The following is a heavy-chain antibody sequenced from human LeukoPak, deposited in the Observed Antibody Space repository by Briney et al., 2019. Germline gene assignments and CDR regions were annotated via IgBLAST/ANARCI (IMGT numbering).Heavy chain of an antibody. J-gene: IGHJ3*02. CDR1: GYTFTSYY. CDR3: ARVSMSGIVVDTTAEYAFDI. V-gene: IGHV1-46*01. D-gene: IGHD3-22*01. Sequence: ASVKVSCKASGYTFTSYYMHWVRQAPGQGLEWMGIINPSGGSTSYAQKFQGRVTMTRDTSTSTVYMELSSLRSEDTAVYYCARVSMSGIVVDTTAEYAFDIWGQGTMVTVSS. CDR2: INPSGGST.